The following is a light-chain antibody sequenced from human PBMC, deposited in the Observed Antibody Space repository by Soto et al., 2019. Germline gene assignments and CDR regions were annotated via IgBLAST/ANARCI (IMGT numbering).Light chain of an antibody. CDR3: QHRINWPLT. V-gene: IGKV3-11*01. CDR2: DAS. Sequence: EIVLTQSPATLSLSPGERANLSCRASQSVSSYLAWYQQKPGQAPRLLIYDASNRATDIPARFSGSGSGTDFTLTISSLESEDSAVYYCQHRINWPLTFGGGTKVEIK. J-gene: IGKJ4*01. CDR1: QSVSSY.